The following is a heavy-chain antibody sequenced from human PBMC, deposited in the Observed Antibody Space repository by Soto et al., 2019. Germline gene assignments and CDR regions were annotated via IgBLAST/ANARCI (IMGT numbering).Heavy chain of an antibody. Sequence: GESLKISCKGSGYSFTSYWISWVRQMPGKGLEWMGRIDPSDSYTNYSPSFQGHVTISADKSISTAYLQWSSLKASDTAMYYRASDYGGKDWFDPWGQGTLVTVSS. V-gene: IGHV5-10-1*01. CDR1: GYSFTSYW. CDR3: ASDYGGKDWFDP. CDR2: IDPSDSYT. J-gene: IGHJ5*02. D-gene: IGHD4-17*01.